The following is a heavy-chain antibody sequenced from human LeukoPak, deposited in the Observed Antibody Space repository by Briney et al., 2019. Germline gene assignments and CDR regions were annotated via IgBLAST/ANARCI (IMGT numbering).Heavy chain of an antibody. Sequence: ASVKVSCKASGYTFTSYGISWVRQAPGQGLEWMGWINPNSGGTNYAQKFQGRVTMTRDTSISTAYMELSRLRSDDTAVYYCARGSEVAPTDYWGQGTLVTVSS. CDR3: ARGSEVAPTDY. CDR1: GYTFTSYG. CDR2: INPNSGGT. V-gene: IGHV1-2*02. J-gene: IGHJ4*02.